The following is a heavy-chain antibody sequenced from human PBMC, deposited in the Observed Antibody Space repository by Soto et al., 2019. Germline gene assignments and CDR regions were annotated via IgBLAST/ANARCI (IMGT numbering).Heavy chain of an antibody. Sequence: SETLSLTCTVSGGSIGGDSWSWIRQSPGKGLDSIGYIYHSGSTNYNPSLKSRVTISMDTSKSQFSLRLSSVTAADTAVYYCARAGIVQVSYAMDVWGQGTTVTVS. CDR3: ARAGIVQVSYAMDV. J-gene: IGHJ6*02. CDR2: IYHSGST. CDR1: GGSIGGDS. D-gene: IGHD2-8*01. V-gene: IGHV4-59*01.